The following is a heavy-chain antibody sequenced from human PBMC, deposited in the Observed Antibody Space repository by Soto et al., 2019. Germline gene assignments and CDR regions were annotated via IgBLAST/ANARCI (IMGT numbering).Heavy chain of an antibody. V-gene: IGHV1-69*12. CDR2: IIPIFGTA. CDR1: GGTFSSYA. CDR3: ASQAAGTGSYYYGRDV. J-gene: IGHJ6*02. Sequence: QVQLVQSGAEVKKPGSSVKVSCKASGGTFSSYAISWVRQAPGQGLEWMGGIIPIFGTANYAQKFQGRVTIAADESTSTAYMELSSLRSDDTAVYYCASQAAGTGSYYYGRDVWGQGTTVTVSS. D-gene: IGHD6-13*01.